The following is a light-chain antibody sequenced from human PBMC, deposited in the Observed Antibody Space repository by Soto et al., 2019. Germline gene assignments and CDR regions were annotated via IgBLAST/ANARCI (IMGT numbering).Light chain of an antibody. CDR2: AAS. CDR3: QQSYSTPWT. V-gene: IGKV1-8*01. J-gene: IGKJ1*01. CDR1: QGISSY. Sequence: AIRMTQSPSSFSASTGDRVTITCRASQGISSYLAWYQQKPGKAPKLLIYAASTLQSGVPSRFSGSGSGTDFTLTISSLQPEDFATYYCQQSYSTPWTFGQGTKVEIK.